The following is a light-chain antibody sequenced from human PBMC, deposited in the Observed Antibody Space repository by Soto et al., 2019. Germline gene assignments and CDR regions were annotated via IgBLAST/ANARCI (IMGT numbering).Light chain of an antibody. CDR2: GAS. CDR3: QQYNNWSGT. V-gene: IGKV3-15*01. CDR1: QGVSGN. J-gene: IGKJ1*01. Sequence: EIVMTQSPATLSVSPGERATLSCRASQGVSGNLAWYQQKPGQAPRLLIHGASTRATGVPARFSGSGSGTEFTLPISSLQSEDFAVYYCQQYNNWSGTFGQGTKVEIK.